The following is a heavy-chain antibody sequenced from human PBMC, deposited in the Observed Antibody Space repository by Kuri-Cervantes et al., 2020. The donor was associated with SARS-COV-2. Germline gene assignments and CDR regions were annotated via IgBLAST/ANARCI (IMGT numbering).Heavy chain of an antibody. Sequence: ASVKVSCKASGYTFTSYAMHWVRQAPGQRLEWMGWINAGNGNTKYSQKFQGRVTITRDTSASTAYMELSSLRSEDTAVYYCARAPSFDCSSTSCSPTGYWFDPWGQGTLVTVSS. D-gene: IGHD2-2*01. CDR2: INAGNGNT. CDR3: ARAPSFDCSSTSCSPTGYWFDP. J-gene: IGHJ5*02. V-gene: IGHV1-3*01. CDR1: GYTFTSYA.